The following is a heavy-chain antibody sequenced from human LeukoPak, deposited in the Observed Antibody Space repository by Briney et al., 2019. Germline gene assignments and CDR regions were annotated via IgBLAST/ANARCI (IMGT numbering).Heavy chain of an antibody. V-gene: IGHV1-2*02. D-gene: IGHD3-22*01. CDR1: GYTFTGYY. Sequence: ASVKVSCKASGYTFTGYYMHWVRQAPGQRLEWMGWINPKSGDTKYAQKFQGGVTMTRDTSISTAYMELSRLRSDDTAVYYCARAEHYYDSSGFDYWGQGTLVTVSS. CDR3: ARAEHYYDSSGFDY. CDR2: INPKSGDT. J-gene: IGHJ4*02.